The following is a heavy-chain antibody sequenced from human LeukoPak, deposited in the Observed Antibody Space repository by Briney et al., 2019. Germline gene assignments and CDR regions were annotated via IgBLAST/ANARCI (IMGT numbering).Heavy chain of an antibody. CDR2: ISGSGGST. J-gene: IGHJ4*02. D-gene: IGHD1-26*01. CDR3: ARTGVGGGYRFDY. Sequence: PGGSLRLSCVASGFSFSNYAMTWVRQAPGKGLEWVSGISGSGGSTYYADSVRGRFTISRDNLKNTLDLQMSSLGGEDTAIYYCARTGVGGGYRFDYWGQGTLVTVSS. V-gene: IGHV3-23*01. CDR1: GFSFSNYA.